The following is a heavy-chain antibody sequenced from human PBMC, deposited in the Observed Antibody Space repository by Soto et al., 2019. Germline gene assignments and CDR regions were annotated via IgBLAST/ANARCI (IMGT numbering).Heavy chain of an antibody. Sequence: QVQLVESGGGVVQPGRSLRLSCAASGFTFSSYGMHWVRQAPGKGLEWVAVISYDGSNKYYADSVKGRFTISRDNSKNTLYLQMNSLRAEDTAVYYCAKDPTRTNYYSYYMDVWGKGTTVTVSS. D-gene: IGHD1-1*01. CDR3: AKDPTRTNYYSYYMDV. V-gene: IGHV3-30*18. CDR2: ISYDGSNK. CDR1: GFTFSSYG. J-gene: IGHJ6*03.